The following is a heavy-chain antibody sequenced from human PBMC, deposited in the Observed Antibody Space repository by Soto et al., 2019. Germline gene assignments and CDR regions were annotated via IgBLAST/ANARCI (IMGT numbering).Heavy chain of an antibody. V-gene: IGHV1-2*02. CDR1: GYTFTGYY. CDR2: INPTSGDT. J-gene: IGHJ4*02. CDR3: AIDYKLGVDS. Sequence: QVQLVQSGAEVKKPGASVKVSCKASGYTFTGYYMHWVRQAPGQGLEWMGWINPTSGDTKYSQKFQGRVTMTRDTSISTVYMELNRLKSNDTAVYYCAIDYKLGVDSWGQGTLVTVSS. D-gene: IGHD3-10*01.